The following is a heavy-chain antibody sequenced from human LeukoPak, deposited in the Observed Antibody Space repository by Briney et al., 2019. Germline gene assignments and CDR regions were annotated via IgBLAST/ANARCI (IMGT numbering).Heavy chain of an antibody. J-gene: IGHJ5*02. Sequence: KPSETLSLTCTVSGGSISSYYWSWIRQPAGKRLEMIGRIYTSGSTNYNPSLKSRVTMSVDTSKNQFSLKLSSVTAADTAVYYCARDRARLLWFGEPLDSRGWFDPWGQGTLVTVSS. CDR3: ARDRARLLWFGEPLDSRGWFDP. CDR1: GGSISSYY. D-gene: IGHD3-10*01. CDR2: IYTSGST. V-gene: IGHV4-4*07.